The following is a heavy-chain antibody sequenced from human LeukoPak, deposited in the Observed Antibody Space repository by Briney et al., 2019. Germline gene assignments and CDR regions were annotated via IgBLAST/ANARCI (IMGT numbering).Heavy chain of an antibody. J-gene: IGHJ4*02. Sequence: SETLSLTCAVYGGSFSGYYWTWMRQPPGKGLEWIGEINRGGDTNYNPSLKSRVTISVDTSKTQVSLKLSSVTAADTAVYYCARGVGSGSYFFNWGQGTLVTVSS. V-gene: IGHV4-34*01. CDR2: INRGGDT. CDR1: GGSFSGYY. CDR3: ARGVGSGSYFFN. D-gene: IGHD1-26*01.